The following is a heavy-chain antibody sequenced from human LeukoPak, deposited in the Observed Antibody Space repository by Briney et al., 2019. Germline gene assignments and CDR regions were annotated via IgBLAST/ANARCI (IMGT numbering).Heavy chain of an antibody. V-gene: IGHV5-51*01. J-gene: IGHJ4*02. D-gene: IGHD6-6*01. CDR2: IYPGDSHT. CDR3: ARRGGYGISSEIDY. CDR1: GYSFTSYW. Sequence: GGPLQISCKGSGYSFTSYWSGGGRQLQGKGLEGMGIIYPGDSHTTSRPSFHGPLSISAGKSISTAYLQWSSLKASDTAMYYCARRGGYGISSEIDYWGQGTLVTVSS.